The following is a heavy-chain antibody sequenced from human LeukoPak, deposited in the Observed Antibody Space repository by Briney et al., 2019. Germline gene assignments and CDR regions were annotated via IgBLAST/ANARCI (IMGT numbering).Heavy chain of an antibody. J-gene: IGHJ2*01. CDR3: ARVIVVVPAAIGAHWYFDL. D-gene: IGHD2-2*02. CDR1: VGSINSYH. V-gene: IGHV4-59*01. CDR2: IYYSGST. Sequence: ASETLSLTCTVSVGSINSYHWSWIRQPPGKGLEWIGYIYYSGSTNYNPSLKSRVTISVDTSKNQFSLKLSSVTAADTAVYYCARVIVVVPAAIGAHWYFDLWGRGTLVTVSS.